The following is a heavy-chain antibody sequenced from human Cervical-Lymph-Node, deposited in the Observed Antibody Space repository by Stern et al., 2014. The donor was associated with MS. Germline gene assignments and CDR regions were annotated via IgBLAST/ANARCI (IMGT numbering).Heavy chain of an antibody. V-gene: IGHV3-53*01. Sequence: QLVQSGGGVIQPGGSLRLSCTASGFTVSRDYMTLVRQAPGKGREWVSLITNVGSTFYTDSVKGRFTISRDDSKNTVYLHMTSLRAEDTAMYYCARDTSSPERSDWWGQGTLVTVSS. D-gene: IGHD1-1*01. CDR3: ARDTSSPERSDW. CDR1: GFTVSRDY. CDR2: ITNVGST. J-gene: IGHJ4*02.